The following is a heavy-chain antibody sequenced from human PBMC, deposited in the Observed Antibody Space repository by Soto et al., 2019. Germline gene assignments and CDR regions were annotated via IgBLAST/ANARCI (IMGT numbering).Heavy chain of an antibody. V-gene: IGHV3-30-3*01. Sequence: QVQLVESGGGVVQPGRSLRLSCAASGLTFSSYTMHWVRQAPGKGLEWVAVISYDGSNKYYADSVKGRFTISRDNSKNMLYLQMQSLRAEDTAVFYCARDPCSGWRPFDYWGQGTLVTVSS. CDR1: GLTFSSYT. CDR3: ARDPCSGWRPFDY. D-gene: IGHD6-19*01. J-gene: IGHJ4*02. CDR2: ISYDGSNK.